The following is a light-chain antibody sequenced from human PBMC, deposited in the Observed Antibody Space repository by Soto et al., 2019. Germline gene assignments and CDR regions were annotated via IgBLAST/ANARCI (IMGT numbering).Light chain of an antibody. J-gene: IGLJ1*01. CDR1: SSDVGGYNY. V-gene: IGLV2-14*01. CDR2: DVS. Sequence: QSALTQPASVSGSPGQSIAISRTGTSSDVGGYNYVSWYQQHPGKAPKLILCDVSNRPSGVSDRFSGSKSGNTASLTISGLQTEDEADYYCSSYTTSSTYVFGTGTXVTVL. CDR3: SSYTTSSTYV.